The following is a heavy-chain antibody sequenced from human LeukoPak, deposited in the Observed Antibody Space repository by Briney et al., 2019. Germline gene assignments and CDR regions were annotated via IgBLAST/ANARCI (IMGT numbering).Heavy chain of an antibody. CDR3: ARDADGPGSLIDY. V-gene: IGHV3-74*01. D-gene: IGHD2-8*01. Sequence: PGGSLRLSCAASGSTFSSYWMQWVRQAPGKGLEWVSRGSSDGSTTTYADSVKGRFTISRDNGKNTLYLQMNSLRAEDTAVYYCARDADGPGSLIDYWGQGTLVTVSS. J-gene: IGHJ4*02. CDR1: GSTFSSYW. CDR2: GSSDGSTT.